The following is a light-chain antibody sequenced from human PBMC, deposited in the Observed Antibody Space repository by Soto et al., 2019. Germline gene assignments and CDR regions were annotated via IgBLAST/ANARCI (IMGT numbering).Light chain of an antibody. CDR1: QSVGHMF. CDR3: HQYASSFGT. CDR2: DAY. J-gene: IGKJ1*01. V-gene: IGKV3-20*01. Sequence: EIVLTQSPDTLSWSPGDRATLSCRASQSVGHMFLAWFQQKPGQAPRLLIFDAYRRATGIPDRFSGSGSGTNFALTISRLEPEDFALYYCHQYASSFGTFGQGTKVDIK.